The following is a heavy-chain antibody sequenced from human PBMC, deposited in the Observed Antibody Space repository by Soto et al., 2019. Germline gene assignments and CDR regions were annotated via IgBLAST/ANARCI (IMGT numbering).Heavy chain of an antibody. V-gene: IGHV3-30*18. Sequence: QVQLVESGGGVVQPGRSLRLSCAASGFTFSSYGMHWVRQAPGKGLEWVAVISYDGSNKYYADSVKGRFTISRDNSKNTLYLQMNSLRAEVTAVYYCAKEGIEMNYYGMDVWGQGTTVTVSS. CDR2: ISYDGSNK. J-gene: IGHJ6*02. CDR3: AKEGIEMNYYGMDV. CDR1: GFTFSSYG.